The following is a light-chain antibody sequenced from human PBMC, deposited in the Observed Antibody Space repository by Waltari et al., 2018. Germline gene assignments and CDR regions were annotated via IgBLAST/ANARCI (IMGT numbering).Light chain of an antibody. CDR1: SSNVATNF. J-gene: IGLJ1*01. V-gene: IGLV1-44*01. Sequence: QSVMTQPPSVSAPPGQRVTISCSRSSSNVATNFLNWYHYVPGTAPKLLIYKNNDRPSGVPDRFSASKSGTSASLAISGLQPEDEADYYCSSWDDSLEGHVFGTGTRVSVL. CDR2: KNN. CDR3: SSWDDSLEGHV.